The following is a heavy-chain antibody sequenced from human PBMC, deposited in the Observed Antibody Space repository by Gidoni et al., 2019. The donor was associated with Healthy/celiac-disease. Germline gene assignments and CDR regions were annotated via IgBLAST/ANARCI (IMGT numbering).Heavy chain of an antibody. CDR3: ARDPDYYDSLGEDY. D-gene: IGHD3-22*01. CDR1: GGSFSGYY. CDR2: INHSGST. V-gene: IGHV4-34*01. Sequence: QVQPQQWGAGLLKPSETLSLTCAVYGGSFSGYYWRWIRQPPGKGLEWIGEINHSGSTNYNPSLKSRVTIALDTSKNQCSLKLSAVTAADTAVYYCARDPDYYDSLGEDYWGQGTLVTVSS. J-gene: IGHJ4*02.